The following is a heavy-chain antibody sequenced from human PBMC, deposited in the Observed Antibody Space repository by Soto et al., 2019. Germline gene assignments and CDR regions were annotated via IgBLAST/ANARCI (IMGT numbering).Heavy chain of an antibody. CDR1: GGSISNYY. CDR3: ATRTPAVNSFDV. V-gene: IGHV4-59*01. J-gene: IGHJ3*01. Sequence: QVQLQESGPGLVKPSETLSLTCTLSGGSISNYYWSWMRQAPGKGLEWIGYMYYTGITNYNPPLESRVTISVDTSKKQLSLKVKSVTATDTAVYYCATRTPAVNSFDVWGQGTMVTVSS. CDR2: MYYTGIT.